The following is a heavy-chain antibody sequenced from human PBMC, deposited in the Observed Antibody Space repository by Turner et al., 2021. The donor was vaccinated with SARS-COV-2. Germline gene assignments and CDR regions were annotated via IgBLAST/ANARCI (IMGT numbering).Heavy chain of an antibody. D-gene: IGHD2-2*01. CDR3: AKRRGYCDSTGCNYGMDV. V-gene: IGHV4-34*01. CDR1: GGSFSGYW. Sequence: QVQLQQWGTGLLKPSETLYLTCAVYGGSFSGYWWTWIRQPPGKGLEWIGEINHRGSTNYNPSLKSRVTISVDTSKSQFSLKLSSVTAADTAGYYCAKRRGYCDSTGCNYGMDVWGQGTTVTVSS. J-gene: IGHJ6*02. CDR2: INHRGST.